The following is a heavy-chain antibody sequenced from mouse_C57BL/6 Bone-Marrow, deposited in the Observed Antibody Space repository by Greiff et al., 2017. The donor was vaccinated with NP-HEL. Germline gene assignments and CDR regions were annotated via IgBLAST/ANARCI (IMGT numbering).Heavy chain of an antibody. CDR2: ISSGGSYT. CDR3: ARRAY. CDR1: GFTFSSYG. J-gene: IGHJ3*01. V-gene: IGHV5-6*01. Sequence: EVKLVESGGDLVKPGGSLKLSCAASGFTFSSYGMSWVRQTPDKRLEWVATISSGGSYTYYPDSVNGRFTISRDNAKNTLYLQMSSLKSEDTAMYYCARRAYWGQGTLVTVSA.